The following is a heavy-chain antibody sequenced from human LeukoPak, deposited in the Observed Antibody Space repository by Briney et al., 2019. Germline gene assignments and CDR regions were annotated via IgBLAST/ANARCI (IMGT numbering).Heavy chain of an antibody. CDR2: ISGSGGNT. V-gene: IGHV3-23*01. CDR3: AKRDYYDSAYYYYYGMDV. J-gene: IGHJ6*02. CDR1: GFTFSSYA. Sequence: GGSLRLSCAASGFTFSSYAVSWVRQAPGKGLEWVSAISGSGGNTYHADSVKGRFTISRDNSKNTLYLQMNSLRAEDTAVYYCAKRDYYDSAYYYYYGMDVWGQGTTVTVSS. D-gene: IGHD3-22*01.